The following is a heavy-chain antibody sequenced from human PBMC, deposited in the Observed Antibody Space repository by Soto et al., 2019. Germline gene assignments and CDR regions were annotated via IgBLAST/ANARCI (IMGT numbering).Heavy chain of an antibody. D-gene: IGHD5-12*01. CDR2: IDYSENT. CDR1: GGSISSAY. V-gene: IGHV4-59*03. CDR3: AKHSGYYDFDS. Sequence: SETLSLTCSVSGGSISSAYWSWIRQPPGKGLEWIAYIDYSENTHPNPSLKGRVTMSLDTSKNQFSLKLSSVTASDAAVYFCAKHSGYYDFDSWGQGTRVTVSS. J-gene: IGHJ4*02.